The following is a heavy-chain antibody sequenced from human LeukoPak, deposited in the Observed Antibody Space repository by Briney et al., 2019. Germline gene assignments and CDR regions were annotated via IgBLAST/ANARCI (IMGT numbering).Heavy chain of an antibody. Sequence: SETLSLTYTVSGGSISSYYWSWIRQPPGKGLEWIGYIYYSGSTNYNPSLKSRVTISVDTSKNQFSLKLSSVTAADTAVYYCARQGPNFDLWGRGTLVTVSS. V-gene: IGHV4-59*08. J-gene: IGHJ2*01. CDR2: IYYSGST. CDR1: GGSISSYY. CDR3: ARQGPNFDL.